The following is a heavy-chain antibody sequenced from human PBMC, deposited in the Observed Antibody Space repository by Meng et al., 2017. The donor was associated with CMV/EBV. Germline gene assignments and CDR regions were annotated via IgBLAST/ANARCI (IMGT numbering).Heavy chain of an antibody. D-gene: IGHD3-3*01. CDR3: ARDNRRGGVDY. CDR2: IYYSGST. CDR1: GGSISSGDYY. V-gene: IGHV4-30-4*08. J-gene: IGHJ4*02. Sequence: GQRQESGPGLVNPSQTLSLTCTVSGGSISSGDYYWSWIRQPPGKGLEWIGYIYYSGSTYYNPSLKSRVTISVDTSKNQFSLKLSSVTAADTAVYYCARDNRRGGVDYWGQGTLVTVSS.